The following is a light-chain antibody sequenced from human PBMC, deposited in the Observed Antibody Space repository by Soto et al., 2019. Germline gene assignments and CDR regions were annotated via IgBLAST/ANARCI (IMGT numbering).Light chain of an antibody. V-gene: IGKV1-5*01. CDR2: DAS. CDR3: LQYNSYPST. CDR1: QSSSSW. J-gene: IGKJ2*01. Sequence: DIQMTQSPSTLSASVGDRVTITCRASQSSSSWLAWYQQKPGKAPKLLIYDASSLESGVPSRFSGSGSGTEFTLTISSLQPDDFATYYCLQYNSYPSTFGQGTKLEIK.